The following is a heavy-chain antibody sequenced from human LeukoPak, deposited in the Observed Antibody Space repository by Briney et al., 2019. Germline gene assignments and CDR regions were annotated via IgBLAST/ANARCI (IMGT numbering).Heavy chain of an antibody. CDR1: GFTFSSYG. Sequence: GGSLRLSCAASGFTFSSYGMHWVRQAPGKGLEWVAFIRYDGSNKYYADSVKGRFTISRDNSKNTLYLQMNSLRVEDTAVYYCAKDRPRVRIAAAGAFDYWGQGTLVTVSS. CDR3: AKDRPRVRIAAAGAFDY. D-gene: IGHD6-13*01. J-gene: IGHJ4*02. V-gene: IGHV3-30*02. CDR2: IRYDGSNK.